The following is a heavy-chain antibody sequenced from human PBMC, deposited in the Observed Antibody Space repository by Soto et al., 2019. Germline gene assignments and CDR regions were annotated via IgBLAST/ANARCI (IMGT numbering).Heavy chain of an antibody. D-gene: IGHD1-26*01. CDR1: GGSISSYC. Sequence: SETLSLTCTVSGGSISSYCWSWIRQAPGKGLEWIGYIYYSGSTNYNPSLKSRVTISVGTSKNQFSLKLSSVTAADTAVYYCARASYYSYYYYGMDVWGQGTTVTVS. CDR2: IYYSGST. J-gene: IGHJ6*02. CDR3: ARASYYSYYYYGMDV. V-gene: IGHV4-59*01.